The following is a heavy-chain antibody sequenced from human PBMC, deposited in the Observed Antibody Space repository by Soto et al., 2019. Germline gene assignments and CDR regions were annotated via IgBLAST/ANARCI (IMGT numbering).Heavy chain of an antibody. CDR3: ARGDSNGWSGESLDV. CDR1: GDSLRGQS. Sequence: SETLSLTCAVVGDSLRGQSWNWIRQSPGKGLEWIGELDQSGGTNYNPSLKSRAIISDDTPKNQFSLTLTSVTAADTAVYYCARGDSNGWSGESLDVWGQGTTVTVSS. D-gene: IGHD6-19*01. J-gene: IGHJ6*02. CDR2: LDQSGGT. V-gene: IGHV4-34*01.